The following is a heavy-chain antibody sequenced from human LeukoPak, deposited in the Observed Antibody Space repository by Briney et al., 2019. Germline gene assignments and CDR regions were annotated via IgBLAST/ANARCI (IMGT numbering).Heavy chain of an antibody. V-gene: IGHV1-2*02. CDR3: AREIGSGSFLDN. CDR2: INPKIGGT. CDR1: GYTFAGYY. Sequence: ASVKVSCKASGYTFAGYYMHWVRQAPGQGLEWMGWINPKIGGTNYAQKFQGRVTMTRDTSISAAYMELSRLTSDDTAVYYCAREIGSGSFLDNWGQGTLVTVSS. J-gene: IGHJ4*02. D-gene: IGHD3-10*01.